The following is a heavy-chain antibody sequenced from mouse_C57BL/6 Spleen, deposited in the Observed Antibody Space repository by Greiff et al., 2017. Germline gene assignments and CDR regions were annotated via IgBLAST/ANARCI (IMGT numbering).Heavy chain of an antibody. CDR2: INPSTGGT. J-gene: IGHJ2*01. Sequence: EVKLQQSGPELVKPGASVKISCKASGYSFTGYYMNWVKQSPEKSLEWIGEINPSTGGTTYNQKFKAKATLTVDKSSSTAYMQLKSLTSEDSAVYYCARSGTEGFDYWGQGTTLTVSS. CDR1: GYSFTGYY. CDR3: ARSGTEGFDY. D-gene: IGHD3-3*01. V-gene: IGHV1-42*01.